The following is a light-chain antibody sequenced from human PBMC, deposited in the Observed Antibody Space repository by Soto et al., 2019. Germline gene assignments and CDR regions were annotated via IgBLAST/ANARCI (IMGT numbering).Light chain of an antibody. V-gene: IGKV3-15*01. CDR1: QSVRSK. J-gene: IGKJ4*01. Sequence: EIVMTQSPATLSVSPGERATLSCRASQSVRSKLAWYQHKPGQAPRLLIYGASTRATGIPARFSGSGSGTEFTLTISSLQSEDFAVYYCQQYNNWPPLTFGGGTKVE. CDR2: GAS. CDR3: QQYNNWPPLT.